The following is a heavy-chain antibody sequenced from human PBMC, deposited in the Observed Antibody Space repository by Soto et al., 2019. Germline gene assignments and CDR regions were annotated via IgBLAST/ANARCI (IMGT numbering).Heavy chain of an antibody. CDR1: GYTFTSYG. CDR2: ISAYNGNT. V-gene: IGHV1-18*01. CDR3: ARDVGYYDSSGYYPYYFDY. D-gene: IGHD3-22*01. J-gene: IGHJ4*02. Sequence: ASVKVSCKASGYTFTSYGISGVRQAPGQGLEWMGWISAYNGNTNYAQKLQGRVTMTTDTSTSTAYMELRSLRSDDTAVYYCARDVGYYDSSGYYPYYFDYWGQGTLVTVS.